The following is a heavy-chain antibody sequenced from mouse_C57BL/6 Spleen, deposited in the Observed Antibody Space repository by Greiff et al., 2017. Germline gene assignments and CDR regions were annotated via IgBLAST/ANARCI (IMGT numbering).Heavy chain of an antibody. CDR2: LYPGDGVT. D-gene: IGHD1-1*01. CDR1: GYAFSRYW. V-gene: IGHV1-80*01. CDR3: ARGAQYYGSSYWYFDV. J-gene: IGHJ1*03. Sequence: QVHVKQSGAELVKPGASVKISCKASGYAFSRYWLNWVKQRPGKGLAWIGQLYPGDGVTNYNGKFQGKATLTADKSSSTAYMQLSSLTSEASAVYCCARGAQYYGSSYWYFDVWGTGTTVTVSS.